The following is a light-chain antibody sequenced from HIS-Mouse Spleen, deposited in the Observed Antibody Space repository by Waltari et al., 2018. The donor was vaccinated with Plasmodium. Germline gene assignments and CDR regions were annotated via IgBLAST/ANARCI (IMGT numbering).Light chain of an antibody. CDR3: QQRSNWPLYT. V-gene: IGKV3-11*01. Sequence: EIVLTQSPATLSLSPGERDTLSCRGSQSVSSYLAWYQQKPGQAPRLLIYDASNRATGIPSRFSGSGSGTDFTRTISSLGPEDFAVYYCQQRSNWPLYTFGQGTKLEIK. J-gene: IGKJ2*01. CDR2: DAS. CDR1: QSVSSY.